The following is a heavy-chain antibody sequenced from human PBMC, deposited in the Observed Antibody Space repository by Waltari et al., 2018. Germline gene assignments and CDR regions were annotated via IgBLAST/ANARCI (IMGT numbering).Heavy chain of an antibody. J-gene: IGHJ4*02. V-gene: IGHV4-39*01. CDR1: GGSISSGTCY. D-gene: IGHD3-10*01. CDR3: ARYYFGSGSSHFDY. CDR2: IYYRGTT. Sequence: QLQLQESGPGLVKPSETLSLTCTVSGGSISSGTCYWAWIRQPPGKGLEWIGNIYYRGTTYYRQSLKSRIPISVDTSKNQCSLKLSSVPAADTAVYYCARYYFGSGSSHFDYWGQGTLLTVSS.